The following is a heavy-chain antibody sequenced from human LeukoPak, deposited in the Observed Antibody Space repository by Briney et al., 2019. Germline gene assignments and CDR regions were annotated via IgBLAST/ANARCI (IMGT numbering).Heavy chain of an antibody. V-gene: IGHV3-13*01. CDR2: IGTAGDT. D-gene: IGHD2-21*02. Sequence: GGSLRLSCAASGFTFSRYDMHWVRQDTGRGLEWVSPIGTAGDTYYPGSVKGRFTISRENAKNSLYLQMNSLRAEDTAVYYCVRDTAVAAKFGNWHFDLWGRGTLVTVSS. J-gene: IGHJ2*01. CDR1: GFTFSRYD. CDR3: VRDTAVAAKFGNWHFDL.